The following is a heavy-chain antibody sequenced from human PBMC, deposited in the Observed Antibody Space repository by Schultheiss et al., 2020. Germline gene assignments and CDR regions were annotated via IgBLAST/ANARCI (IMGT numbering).Heavy chain of an antibody. CDR3: TRAGIAAADY. D-gene: IGHD6-13*01. J-gene: IGHJ4*02. V-gene: IGHV3-15*01. CDR1: GGSFSGYY. Sequence: ETLSLTCAVYGGSFSGYYWSWIRQPPGKGLEWIGRIKSKTDGGTTDYAAPVKGRFTISRDDSKNTLYLQMNSLKTEDTAVYYCTRAGIAAADYWGQGTLVTVSS. CDR2: IKSKTDGGTT.